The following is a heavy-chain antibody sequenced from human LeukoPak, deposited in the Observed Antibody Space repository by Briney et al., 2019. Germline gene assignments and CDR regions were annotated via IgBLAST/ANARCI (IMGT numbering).Heavy chain of an antibody. J-gene: IGHJ3*02. CDR3: ARQPEGGSYIGAFDI. Sequence: SETLSLTCAVSGGSISSSNWWSWVRQPPGKGLEWIGEIYHSGSTNYNPSLKSRVTISVDKSKNQFSLKLSSVTAADTAVYYCARQPEGGSYIGAFDIWGQGTMVTVSS. CDR1: GGSISSSNW. D-gene: IGHD1-26*01. CDR2: IYHSGST. V-gene: IGHV4-4*02.